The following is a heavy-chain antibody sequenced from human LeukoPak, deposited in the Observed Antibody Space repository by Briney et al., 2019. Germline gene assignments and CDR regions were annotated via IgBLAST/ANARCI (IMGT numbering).Heavy chain of an antibody. J-gene: IGHJ4*02. CDR2: IDGNTGNP. CDR3: AKEAHIAVVATPPWFDF. Sequence: GASVKVSCKASGYTFTSHAMNWVRQAPGQGLEWMGWIDGNTGNPTYVQGFTGRFVFSLDTSDSTAYLQISNLEAEDTAVYYCAKEAHIAVVATPPWFDFWGQGTLVTVSS. CDR1: GYTFTSHA. V-gene: IGHV7-4-1*02. D-gene: IGHD6-19*01.